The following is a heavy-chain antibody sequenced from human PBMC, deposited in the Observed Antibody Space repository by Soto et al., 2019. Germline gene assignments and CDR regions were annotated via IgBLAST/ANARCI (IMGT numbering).Heavy chain of an antibody. CDR1: GFTFSSYG. V-gene: IGHV3-33*01. D-gene: IGHD6-6*01. J-gene: IGHJ5*02. CDR3: ARVGARYSSSLISWFDP. CDR2: IWYDGSNK. Sequence: GGSLRLSCAASGFTFSSYGMHWVRQAPGKGLEWVAVIWYDGSNKYYADSVKGRFTISRDNSKNTLYLQMNSLRAEDTAVYYCARVGARYSSSLISWFDPWGQGTLVTVSS.